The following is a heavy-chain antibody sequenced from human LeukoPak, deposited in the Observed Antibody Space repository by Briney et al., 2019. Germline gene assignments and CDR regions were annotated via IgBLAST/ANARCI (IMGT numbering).Heavy chain of an antibody. D-gene: IGHD3-10*01. CDR2: ISFSGYTI. CDR1: GFTFSDYY. V-gene: IGHV3-11*01. Sequence: PGGSLRLSCAASGFTFSDYYMSWIRQAPGKGLEWVSYISFSGYTIYYADSVKGRFTISRDNAKNSLYLQMNSLRAEDTAVYYCARTRDNYYGSGSYYGYMDVWGKGTTVTISS. CDR3: ARTRDNYYGSGSYYGYMDV. J-gene: IGHJ6*03.